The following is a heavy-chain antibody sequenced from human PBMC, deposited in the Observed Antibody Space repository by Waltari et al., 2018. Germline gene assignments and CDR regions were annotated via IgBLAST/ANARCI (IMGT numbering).Heavy chain of an antibody. CDR2: ISSSSSTI. V-gene: IGHV3-48*01. CDR1: GFPFRSYS. D-gene: IGHD3-3*01. J-gene: IGHJ4*02. CDR3: ARVQDYDFWSGYSPLAY. Sequence: EVQLVESGGGLVQPGGSLRLSCAASGFPFRSYSMNWVRQAPGQGLEWVSYISSSSSTIYYADSVKGRFTISRDNAKNSLYLQMNSLRAEDTAVYYCARVQDYDFWSGYSPLAYWGQGTLVTVSS.